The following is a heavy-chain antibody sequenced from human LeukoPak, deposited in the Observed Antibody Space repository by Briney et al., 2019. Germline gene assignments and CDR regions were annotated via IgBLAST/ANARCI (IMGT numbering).Heavy chain of an antibody. CDR2: IIPIFGTA. Sequence: ASVKVSCKASGSTFSSYAISWVRQAPGQGLEWMGGIIPIFGTANYAQKFQGRVTITADKSTSTAYMELSSLRSEDTAVYYCARDKQGGYSGYEGLFWGQGTLVTVSS. CDR1: GSTFSSYA. V-gene: IGHV1-69*06. D-gene: IGHD5-12*01. CDR3: ARDKQGGYSGYEGLF. J-gene: IGHJ4*02.